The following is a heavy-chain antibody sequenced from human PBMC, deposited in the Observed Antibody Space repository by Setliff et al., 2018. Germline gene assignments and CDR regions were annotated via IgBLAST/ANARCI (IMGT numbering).Heavy chain of an antibody. CDR3: ARGYCDCIGCPAPLYYFDS. Sequence: GASVKVSCKASGYSFTLYAMHWMRQAPGQRLEWMGWMNIDNGKTEYSQEFQDRVTFTRDTFAETAYMELRSLTSDDMAVYYCARGYCDCIGCPAPLYYFDSWGQGTLVTVSS. J-gene: IGHJ4*02. CDR1: GYSFTLYA. D-gene: IGHD2-21*01. V-gene: IGHV1-3*03. CDR2: MNIDNGKT.